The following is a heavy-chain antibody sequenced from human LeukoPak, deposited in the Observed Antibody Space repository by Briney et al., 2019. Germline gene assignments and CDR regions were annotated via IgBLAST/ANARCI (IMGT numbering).Heavy chain of an antibody. V-gene: IGHV3-66*01. CDR3: ARDLFRGNYYDSSGYKPSFDY. CDR2: IYSGGST. CDR1: GFTFSNAW. D-gene: IGHD3-22*01. J-gene: IGHJ4*02. Sequence: GGSLRLSCAASGFTFSNAWMSWVRQAPGKGLEWVSVIYSGGSTYYADSVKGRFTISRDNSKNTLYLQMNSLRAEDTAVYYCARDLFRGNYYDSSGYKPSFDYWGQGTLVTVSS.